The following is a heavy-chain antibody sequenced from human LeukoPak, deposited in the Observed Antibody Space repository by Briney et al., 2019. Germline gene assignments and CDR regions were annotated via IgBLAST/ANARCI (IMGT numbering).Heavy chain of an antibody. V-gene: IGHV3-23*01. Sequence: GGSLRLSCTASGLTFSRYAMSWVRQAPGKGLEWVSSINADSSITFYADSVKGRFTISRDNSKNKGDLQMNSLRAEDSAQYFCGKDPGGGATIDSWGQGVVVSVS. D-gene: IGHD5-24*01. CDR3: GKDPGGGATIDS. CDR1: GLTFSRYA. CDR2: INADSSIT. J-gene: IGHJ4*02.